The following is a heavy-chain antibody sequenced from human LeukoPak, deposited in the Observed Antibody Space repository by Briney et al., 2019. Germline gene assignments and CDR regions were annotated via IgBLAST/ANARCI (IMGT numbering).Heavy chain of an antibody. V-gene: IGHV3-23*01. D-gene: IGHD1-26*01. CDR1: GFIFSSYA. J-gene: IGHJ4*02. CDR2: ISGSGGST. Sequence: GGSLRLSCAASGFIFSSYAMSWLRQAPGKGLEWVSTISGSGGSTYYADSVKGRFTISRDNSKNTVYLQMNSLRAEDTAVYYCARVGPTTRIIDYWGQGTLVTVSS. CDR3: ARVGPTTRIIDY.